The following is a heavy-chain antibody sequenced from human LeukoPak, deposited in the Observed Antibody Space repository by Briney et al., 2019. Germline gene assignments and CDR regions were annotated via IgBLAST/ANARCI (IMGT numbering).Heavy chain of an antibody. V-gene: IGHV7-4-1*02. D-gene: IGHD6-13*01. CDR1: GYTFTRNA. Sequence: ASVKVSCKASGYTFTRNALIWVRQAPGQGLEWMGWISTNTGNPTYAQGFTGRFVFSLDTSVRTAYLQISSLKTEDTAVYYCARGLGYSSSWYRGAGSWFDPWGQGTLVTVSS. J-gene: IGHJ5*02. CDR2: ISTNTGNP. CDR3: ARGLGYSSSWYRGAGSWFDP.